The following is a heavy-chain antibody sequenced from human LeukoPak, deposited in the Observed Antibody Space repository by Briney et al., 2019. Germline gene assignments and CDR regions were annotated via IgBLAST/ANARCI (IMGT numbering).Heavy chain of an antibody. Sequence: ASVKVSCKASGYTFTGYYMRWVRQAPGQGLEWMGWINPNSGGTNYAQKFQGRVTMTRDTSISTAYMELSRLRSDDTAVYYCARLGHSGSYYGYGYWGQGTLVTVSS. CDR2: INPNSGGT. J-gene: IGHJ4*02. CDR3: ARLGHSGSYYGYGY. CDR1: GYTFTGYY. D-gene: IGHD1-26*01. V-gene: IGHV1-2*02.